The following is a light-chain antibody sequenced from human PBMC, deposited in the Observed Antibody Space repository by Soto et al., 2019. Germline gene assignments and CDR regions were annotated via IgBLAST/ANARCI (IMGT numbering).Light chain of an antibody. CDR1: SSNVGSYKL. CDR2: EVN. Sequence: QSVLTQPASVSGCPGQSITISCTGTSSNVGSYKLVSWYQQHPGKAPKLMIFEVNKRPSGVSNRFSGSKSGNTASLTISGLKVEDEADYYCCSSGGSPTYVFGTGTKLTVL. J-gene: IGLJ1*01. CDR3: CSSGGSPTYV. V-gene: IGLV2-23*02.